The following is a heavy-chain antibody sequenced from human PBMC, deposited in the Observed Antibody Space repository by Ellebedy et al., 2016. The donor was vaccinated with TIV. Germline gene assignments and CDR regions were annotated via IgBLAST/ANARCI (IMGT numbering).Heavy chain of an antibody. D-gene: IGHD5-24*01. CDR1: GGSVSSGDYY. J-gene: IGHJ4*02. V-gene: IGHV4-61*08. Sequence: MPSETLSLTCTVSGGSVSSGDYYWNWIRQPPGKGLEWIAYVHYSGRPNYNPSLESRVTISVDTAKNRVSLKLTSVTAADTAVYYCAREGTDGYNYFDYWGRGTLVTVSS. CDR3: AREGTDGYNYFDY. CDR2: VHYSGRP.